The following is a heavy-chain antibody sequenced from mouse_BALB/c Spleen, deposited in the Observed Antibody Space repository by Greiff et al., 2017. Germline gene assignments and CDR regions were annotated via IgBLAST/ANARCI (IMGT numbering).Heavy chain of an antibody. Sequence: VQLQQSGAELAKPGASVKMSCKASGYTFTSYWMHWVKQRPGQGLEWIGYINPSTGYTEYNQKFKDKATLTADKSSSTAYMQLSSLTSEDSAVYYCAIYGYGAWFAYWGQGTLVTVSA. V-gene: IGHV1-7*01. CDR3: AIYGYGAWFAY. CDR1: GYTFTSYW. D-gene: IGHD1-2*01. CDR2: INPSTGYT. J-gene: IGHJ3*01.